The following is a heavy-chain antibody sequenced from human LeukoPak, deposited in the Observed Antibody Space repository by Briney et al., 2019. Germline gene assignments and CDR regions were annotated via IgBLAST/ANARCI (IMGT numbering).Heavy chain of an antibody. J-gene: IGHJ5*02. Sequence: PSETLSLNCTVSGGSISSSSYYWGWIRQPPGKGLEWIGSIYYSGSTYYNPSLKSRVTISVDTSKNQFSLKLSSVTAADTAVYYCARHPHYGSGSYRNYNWFDPWGQGTLVTVSS. D-gene: IGHD3-10*01. V-gene: IGHV4-39*01. CDR1: GGSISSSSYY. CDR2: IYYSGST. CDR3: ARHPHYGSGSYRNYNWFDP.